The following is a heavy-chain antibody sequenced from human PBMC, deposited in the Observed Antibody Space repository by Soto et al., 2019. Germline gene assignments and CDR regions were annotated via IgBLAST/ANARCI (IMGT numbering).Heavy chain of an antibody. CDR1: GFTFIKAW. CDR2: IKSKTDGGTT. CDR3: TTVSDPYSSGWYAYYYYGMDV. Sequence: PGGSLRLSCAASGFTFIKAWMSWVRQAPGKGLEWVGRIKSKTDGGTTDYAAPVKGRFTISRDDSKNTLYLQMNSLKTEDTAVYYCTTVSDPYSSGWYAYYYYGMDVWGQGTTVTVSS. J-gene: IGHJ6*02. D-gene: IGHD6-19*01. V-gene: IGHV3-15*01.